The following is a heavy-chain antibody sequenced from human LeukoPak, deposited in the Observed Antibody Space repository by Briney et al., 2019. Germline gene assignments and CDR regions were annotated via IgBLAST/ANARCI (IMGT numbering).Heavy chain of an antibody. CDR2: IYWNDDK. Sequence: SGPTLVKPTQTLTLTCTFSGFSLSTSGVGVGWIRQPPGKALEWLALIYWNDDKRYSPSLKNRLTITKDTSKNQVVLTMTNMDPVDTATYYCAHRRSLGYCSGTSCLDAFSIWGQGTMITVSS. J-gene: IGHJ3*02. CDR3: AHRRSLGYCSGTSCLDAFSI. D-gene: IGHD2-2*01. CDR1: GFSLSTSGVG. V-gene: IGHV2-5*01.